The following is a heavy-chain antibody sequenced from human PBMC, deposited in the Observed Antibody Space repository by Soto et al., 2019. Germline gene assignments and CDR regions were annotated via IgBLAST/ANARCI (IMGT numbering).Heavy chain of an antibody. D-gene: IGHD4-17*01. CDR2: INHSGST. Sequence: SETLSLTCAVYGGSFSGYYWSWIRQPPGKGLEWIGEINHSGSTNYNPSLKSRVTISVDTSKNQFSLKLSSVTAADTAVYYCARGYYLGHVTTRYYYYGMDVWGQGTTVTVSS. CDR1: GGSFSGYY. CDR3: ARGYYLGHVTTRYYYYGMDV. V-gene: IGHV4-34*01. J-gene: IGHJ6*02.